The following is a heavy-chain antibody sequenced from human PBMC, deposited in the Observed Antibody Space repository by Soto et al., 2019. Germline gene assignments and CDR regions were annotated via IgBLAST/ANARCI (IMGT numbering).Heavy chain of an antibody. J-gene: IGHJ4*02. D-gene: IGHD3-9*01. CDR3: ARERRYLGWLLFFDY. Sequence: SETLSLTCTVSGGSISSYYWSWIRQPAGKGLEWIGRIYISGSTNYNPSLKSRVTLSVDTSKKQFSLKLTSVTAADTATYFCARERRYLGWLLFFDYWGQRALVTGSS. V-gene: IGHV4-4*07. CDR1: GGSISSYY. CDR2: IYISGST.